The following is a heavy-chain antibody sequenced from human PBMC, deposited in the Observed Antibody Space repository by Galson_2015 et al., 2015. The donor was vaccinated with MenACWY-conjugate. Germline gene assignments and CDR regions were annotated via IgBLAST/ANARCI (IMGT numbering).Heavy chain of an antibody. J-gene: IGHJ4*02. CDR3: AKDYGDYPDY. CDR2: ISYDGSNK. D-gene: IGHD4-17*01. V-gene: IGHV3-30*18. CDR1: GFTFSSYG. Sequence: SLRLSCAASGFTFSSYGMHWVRQAPGKGLEWVAVISYDGSNKYYADSVKGRFTISRDNSKNTLYLQMNSLRAEDTAVYYCAKDYGDYPDYWGQGTLVTVSS.